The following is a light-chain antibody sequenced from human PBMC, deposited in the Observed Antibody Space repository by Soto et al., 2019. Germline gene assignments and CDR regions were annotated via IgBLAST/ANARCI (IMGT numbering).Light chain of an antibody. CDR2: ELS. CDR3: SSYTTSNTLV. V-gene: IGLV2-14*01. CDR1: SSDVGAYTY. Sequence: QSALTQPASVSGSPGQSITSSCTGTSSDVGAYTYVSWYQQHPGNAPKLMIFELSDRPSGVSNRFSGSKSGNTASLTISGHQAEDEGDYYCSSYTTSNTLVFGGGTKLTVL. J-gene: IGLJ2*01.